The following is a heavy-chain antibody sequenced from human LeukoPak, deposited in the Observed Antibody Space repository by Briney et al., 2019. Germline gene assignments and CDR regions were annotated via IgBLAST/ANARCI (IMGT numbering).Heavy chain of an antibody. CDR1: GFAFSSYF. CDR3: ARERQDTVIHSGAFDI. J-gene: IGHJ3*02. D-gene: IGHD2-21*02. CDR2: IASDGSHT. V-gene: IGHV3-30-3*01. Sequence: GGSLRLSCAASGFAFSSYFMHWVRQAPGKGLEWVADIASDGSHTFYVESVKGRFTISRDNSKNTLYLQMNSLGPEDTAVYFCARERQDTVIHSGAFDIWGQGTMVTVSS.